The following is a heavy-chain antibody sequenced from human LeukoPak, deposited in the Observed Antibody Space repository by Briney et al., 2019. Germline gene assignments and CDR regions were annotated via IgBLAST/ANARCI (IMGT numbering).Heavy chain of an antibody. V-gene: IGHV4-59*08. D-gene: IGHD1-20*01. CDR1: GGSISNKY. Sequence: SETLSLTCTVSGGSISNKYWSWIRQPPGKGLEWIGYIYYSGSTNYNPSLKSRVTILVDTSKNQFSLKLSSVTAADTAVYYCARVIGTGTIAYMDVWGKGTTVTISS. CDR2: IYYSGST. CDR3: ARVIGTGTIAYMDV. J-gene: IGHJ6*03.